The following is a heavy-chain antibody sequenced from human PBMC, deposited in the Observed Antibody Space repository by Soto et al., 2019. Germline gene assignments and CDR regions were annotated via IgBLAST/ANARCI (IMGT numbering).Heavy chain of an antibody. CDR2: ISGSGGST. V-gene: IGHV3-23*01. CDR3: AKDFGQGSAPSYYYYGMDV. Sequence: EVQLLESGGGLVQPGGSLRLSCAASGFTFSSYAMSWVRQAPGKGLEWVSAISGSGGSTYYADAWKGRFTISRDNSKNTLYRQMNSLRAADTDVYYCAKDFGQGSAPSYYYYGMDVWGQGTTVTVSS. J-gene: IGHJ6*02. D-gene: IGHD6-25*01. CDR1: GFTFSSYA.